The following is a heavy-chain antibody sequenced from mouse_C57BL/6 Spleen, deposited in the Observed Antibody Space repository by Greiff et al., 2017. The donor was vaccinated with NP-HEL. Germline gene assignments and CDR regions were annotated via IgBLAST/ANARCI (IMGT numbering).Heavy chain of an antibody. Sequence: QVQLQQSGAELVRPGASVKLSCKASGYTFTDYYINWVKQRPGQGLEWIARIYPGSGNTYYNEKFKGKATLTAEKSSSTAYMQLSSLTSEDSAVYFCAREYGNLYAMDYWGQGTSVTVSS. CDR3: AREYGNLYAMDY. V-gene: IGHV1-76*01. D-gene: IGHD2-10*02. CDR2: IYPGSGNT. J-gene: IGHJ4*01. CDR1: GYTFTDYY.